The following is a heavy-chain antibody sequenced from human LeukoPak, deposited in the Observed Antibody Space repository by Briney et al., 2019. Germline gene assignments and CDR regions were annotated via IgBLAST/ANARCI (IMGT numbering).Heavy chain of an antibody. Sequence: PGGSLRLSCAASGFTLSSYSMNWVRQAPGKGLEWVSFIRTSTTYKYYADSVKGRFTISRDDAKTSLYLQMNSLRDEDTAVYYCVRDSGSSQYYYNGMDVWGQGTTVTVSS. CDR3: VRDSGSSQYYYNGMDV. D-gene: IGHD6-6*01. J-gene: IGHJ6*02. CDR1: GFTLSSYS. V-gene: IGHV3-21*01. CDR2: IRTSTTYK.